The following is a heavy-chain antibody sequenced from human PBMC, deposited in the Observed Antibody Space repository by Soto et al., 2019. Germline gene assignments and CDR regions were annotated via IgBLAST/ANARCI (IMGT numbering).Heavy chain of an antibody. Sequence: QVQLVQSGAEVKKPGSSVKVSCKASGGTFSSYAISWVRQAPGQGLEWMGGIIPIFGTANYAQKVQGRVTITADESTSTAYMELSSLRSEDTAVYYCAREGLDTAMVTDYYDYGMDVWGQGTTVTVSS. CDR3: AREGLDTAMVTDYYDYGMDV. J-gene: IGHJ6*02. D-gene: IGHD5-18*01. V-gene: IGHV1-69*01. CDR1: GGTFSSYA. CDR2: IIPIFGTA.